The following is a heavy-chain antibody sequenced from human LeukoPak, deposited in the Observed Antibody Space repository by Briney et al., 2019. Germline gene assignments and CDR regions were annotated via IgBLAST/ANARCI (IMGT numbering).Heavy chain of an antibody. CDR2: IYYSGST. CDR1: GGSISSGGYY. Sequence: SETLSLTCTVSGGSISSGGYYWSWIRQPPGKGLEWIGYIYYSGSTYYNPSLKSRVTISVDTSKNRFSLKLSSVTAADTAVYYCARGGGSGSYPGAFDIWGQGTMVTVSS. V-gene: IGHV4-31*03. J-gene: IGHJ3*02. D-gene: IGHD3-10*01. CDR3: ARGGGSGSYPGAFDI.